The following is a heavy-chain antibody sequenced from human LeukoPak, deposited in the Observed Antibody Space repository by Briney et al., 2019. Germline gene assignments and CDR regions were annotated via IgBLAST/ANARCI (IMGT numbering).Heavy chain of an antibody. Sequence: ASVKVSCKTSGYSFSDYYMHWVRQAPGQGLEWMGWINPNSGGTSSAQKFQGRGTMSRDTFITTVYMEVNWLTSDGTAIWYCARADRLDGGPYLIGPWGQGTLVTVSS. D-gene: IGHD2-21*01. CDR2: INPNSGGT. V-gene: IGHV1-2*02. J-gene: IGHJ5*02. CDR1: GYSFSDYY. CDR3: ARADRLDGGPYLIGP.